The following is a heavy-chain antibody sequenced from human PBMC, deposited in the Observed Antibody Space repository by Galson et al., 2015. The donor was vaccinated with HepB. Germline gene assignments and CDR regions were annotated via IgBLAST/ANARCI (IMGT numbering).Heavy chain of an antibody. Sequence: SLRLSCAASGFTFSNAWMNWVRQAPGKGLEWVGRIKSKTDGGTTDYAAPVKGRFTISRDDSKNTLYLQMNSLKTEDTAVYYCTTEDHYYGSGSYEEGVGYWGQGTLVTVSS. CDR1: GFTFSNAW. V-gene: IGHV3-15*07. J-gene: IGHJ4*02. CDR2: IKSKTDGGTT. CDR3: TTEDHYYGSGSYEEGVGY. D-gene: IGHD3-10*01.